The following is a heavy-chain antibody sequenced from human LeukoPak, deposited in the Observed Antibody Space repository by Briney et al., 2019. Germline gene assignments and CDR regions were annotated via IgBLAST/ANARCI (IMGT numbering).Heavy chain of an antibody. V-gene: IGHV3-74*01. D-gene: IGHD4-23*01. CDR2: IKSDGSST. CDR1: GFTFSSYW. CDR3: ATDLDYGGYSHFDF. Sequence: QPGGALRLSCAASGFTFSSYWMHWVRQAPGKGLVWVSRIKSDGSSTRYADPVKGRLTISRDNAKNTLWLQMNSLRAEDTAVYYCATDLDYGGYSHFDFWGQGTLVPVSS. J-gene: IGHJ4*02.